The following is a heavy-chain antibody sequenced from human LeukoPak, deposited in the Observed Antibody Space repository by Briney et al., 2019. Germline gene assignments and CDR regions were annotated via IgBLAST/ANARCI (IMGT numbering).Heavy chain of an antibody. D-gene: IGHD3-10*01. CDR1: GYTFTSYD. CDR3: AREGFFGSGSYPPTGQDAFDI. V-gene: IGHV1-8*03. J-gene: IGHJ3*02. CDR2: MNPNSGNT. Sequence: ASVKVSCKASGYTFTSYDINWVRQATGQGLEWMGWMNPNSGNTGYAQKFQGRVTITRNTSISTAYMELSSLRSEDTAVYYCAREGFFGSGSYPPTGQDAFDIWGQGTMVTVSS.